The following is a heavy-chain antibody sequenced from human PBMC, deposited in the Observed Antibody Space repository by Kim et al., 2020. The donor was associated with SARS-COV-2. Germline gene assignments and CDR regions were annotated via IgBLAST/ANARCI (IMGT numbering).Heavy chain of an antibody. Sequence: GESLKISCKGSGYSFTIYCIAWVRQMPGKGLEWMGIIYPGDSDTTYSPSFQGQVTISADKSISPAYLQWSSLKASDTAMYYCARLRPAPTGYSTSSLPDSNDGFDIWGQGTMVTVSS. CDR1: GYSFTIYC. D-gene: IGHD6-13*01. CDR2: IYPGDSDT. J-gene: IGHJ3*02. CDR3: ARLRPAPTGYSTSSLPDSNDGFDI. V-gene: IGHV5-51*01.